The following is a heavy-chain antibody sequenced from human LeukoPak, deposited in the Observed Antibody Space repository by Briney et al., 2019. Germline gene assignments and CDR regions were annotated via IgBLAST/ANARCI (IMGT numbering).Heavy chain of an antibody. CDR2: ITDDATT. D-gene: IGHD1-26*01. J-gene: IGHJ4*02. Sequence: GRCLRPSRAAAASTFSTAWTDWVRQAPGTGLVWVSRITDDATTTYADSVKGRFTISRDIAKNTLYLQMNSLRAEDTAVYYCVRDRVGPDYWGQGTLVTVSS. CDR3: VRDRVGPDY. CDR1: ASTFSTAW. V-gene: IGHV3-74*03.